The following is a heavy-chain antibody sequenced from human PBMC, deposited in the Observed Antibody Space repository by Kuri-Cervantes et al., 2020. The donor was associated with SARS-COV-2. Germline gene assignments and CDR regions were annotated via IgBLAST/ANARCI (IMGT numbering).Heavy chain of an antibody. D-gene: IGHD3-3*01. CDR3: ARHIPYYDFWSVYYDSFDI. CDR2: IYYSGST. Sequence: SETLSLTCTVSGGSISSYYWSWIRKPPGKGLEWIGYIYYSGSTNYNPSLKSRVTISVDTSKNQFSLKLSSVTAADTAVYYCARHIPYYDFWSVYYDSFDIWGQGTMVTVSS. CDR1: GGSISSYY. V-gene: IGHV4-59*08. J-gene: IGHJ3*02.